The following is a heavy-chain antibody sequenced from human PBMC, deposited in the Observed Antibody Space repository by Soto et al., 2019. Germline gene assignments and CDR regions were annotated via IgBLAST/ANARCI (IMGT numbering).Heavy chain of an antibody. J-gene: IGHJ4*02. CDR1: GGSISSSSYY. Sequence: LSLTCTVSGGSISSSSYYWGWIRQPPGKGLEWIGSIYYSGSTYYNPSLKSRVTISVDTSKNQFSLKLSSVTAADTAVYYCARLSEQQLGYWGQGTLVTVTS. V-gene: IGHV4-39*01. D-gene: IGHD6-13*01. CDR2: IYYSGST. CDR3: ARLSEQQLGY.